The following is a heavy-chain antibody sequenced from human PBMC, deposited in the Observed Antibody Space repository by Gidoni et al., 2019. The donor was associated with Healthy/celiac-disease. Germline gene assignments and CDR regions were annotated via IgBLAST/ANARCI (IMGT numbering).Heavy chain of an antibody. CDR1: GFTCSSNY. J-gene: IGHJ4*02. D-gene: IGHD3-22*01. V-gene: IGHV3-53*01. Sequence: EVQLVESGGGLIQPGGSLRLSCAASGFTCSSNYMSWVRQAPGKGLEWVSVIYSGGSTYYADSVKGRFTISRDNSKNTLYLQMNSLRAEDTAVYYCARDPTYYDSSGYNDYWGQGTLVTVSS. CDR2: IYSGGST. CDR3: ARDPTYYDSSGYNDY.